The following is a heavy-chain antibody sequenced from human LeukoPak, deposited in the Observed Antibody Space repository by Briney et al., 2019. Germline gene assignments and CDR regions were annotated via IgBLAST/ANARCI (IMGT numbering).Heavy chain of an antibody. J-gene: IGHJ1*01. CDR3: ARDFLGAAGTYAEYFQH. Sequence: ASVKVSCKASGYTFTSYDINWVRQATGQGLEWMGWMNPYSGNTAYAQKFKGRVTITRNTSISAAYMELSSLRAEDTALYYCARDFLGAAGTYAEYFQHWGQGTLVTVSS. V-gene: IGHV1-8*03. CDR2: MNPYSGNT. D-gene: IGHD3-16*01. CDR1: GYTFTSYD.